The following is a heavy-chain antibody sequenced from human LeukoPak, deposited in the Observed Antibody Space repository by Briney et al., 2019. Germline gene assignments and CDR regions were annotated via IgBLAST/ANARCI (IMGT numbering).Heavy chain of an antibody. D-gene: IGHD6-19*01. J-gene: IGHJ5*02. Sequence: PGGSLRLSCAASGFTFSSYWMYWVRQAPGKGLVWVSRINSDGSSTSYVDSVKGRFTISRDNAKNTLYLQMNSLRAEDTAVYYCARDLGYSSGWNLGWFDPWGQGTLVTVSS. CDR1: GFTFSSYW. CDR2: INSDGSST. CDR3: ARDLGYSSGWNLGWFDP. V-gene: IGHV3-74*01.